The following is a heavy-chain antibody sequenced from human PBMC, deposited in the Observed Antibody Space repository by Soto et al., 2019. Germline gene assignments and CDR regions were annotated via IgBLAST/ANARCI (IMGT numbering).Heavy chain of an antibody. V-gene: IGHV3-30*18. D-gene: IGHD3-22*01. Sequence: GGSLRLSCAASGFTFCTYGMHWVRQAPGKGLEWVAVISYPGSNEYYADSVRGRFTISRDNSKNTLYLQMNSLRAEDTAVYYCAKDFGSSGYYYGNWGRGTLVTVSS. CDR2: ISYPGSNE. CDR3: AKDFGSSGYYYGN. J-gene: IGHJ4*02. CDR1: GFTFCTYG.